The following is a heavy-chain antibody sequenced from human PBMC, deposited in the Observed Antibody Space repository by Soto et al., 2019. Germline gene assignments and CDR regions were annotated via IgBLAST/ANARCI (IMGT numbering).Heavy chain of an antibody. CDR3: ARGGRAGDFDY. J-gene: IGHJ4*02. CDR1: GCSISSGGYY. CDR2: IYYSGST. V-gene: IGHV4-31*03. D-gene: IGHD6-19*01. Sequence: PSETLSLTCPVSGCSISSGGYYWSWIRQHPGKGLEWIGYIYYSGSTYYNPSLKSRVTISVDTSKNQFSLKLSSVTAADTAVYYCARGGRAGDFDYWGQGTLVTVSS.